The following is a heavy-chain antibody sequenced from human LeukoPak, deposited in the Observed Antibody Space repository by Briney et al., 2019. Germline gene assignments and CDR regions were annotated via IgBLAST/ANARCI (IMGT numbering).Heavy chain of an antibody. J-gene: IGHJ4*02. CDR1: GYRFTTDY. V-gene: IGHV5-51*01. Sequence: GESLKISCKASGYRFTTDYIGWVRQMPGKGLEWMGIIYPDDSETNYSSSFQGQVSMSVDKSITTAYLQWSSLKASDTAMYYCARPDIVATEWAFDYWGQGTLVTVSS. CDR3: ARPDIVATEWAFDY. D-gene: IGHD5-12*01. CDR2: IYPDDSET.